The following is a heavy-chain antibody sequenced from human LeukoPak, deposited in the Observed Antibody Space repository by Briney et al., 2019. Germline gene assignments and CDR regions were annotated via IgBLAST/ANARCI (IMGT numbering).Heavy chain of an antibody. CDR1: GFTFDDYA. V-gene: IGHV3-43*02. D-gene: IGHD3-9*01. CDR2: ISGDGGST. J-gene: IGHJ4*02. CDR3: AKLARRYFDWSAEYYFDY. Sequence: PGGSLRLSCAASGFTFDDYAMHWVRQAPGKGLEWVSLISGDGGSTYYADSVKGRFTISRDNSKNSLYLQMNSLRTEDTALYYCAKLARRYFDWSAEYYFDYWGQGTLVTVSS.